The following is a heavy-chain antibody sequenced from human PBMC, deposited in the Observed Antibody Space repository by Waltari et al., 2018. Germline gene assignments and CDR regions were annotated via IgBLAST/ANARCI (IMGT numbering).Heavy chain of an antibody. J-gene: IGHJ4*02. CDR3: AMITIFGVVIGY. CDR1: GYTFTGYY. CDR2: INPNSGGT. Sequence: QVQLVQSGAEVKKPGASVKVSCKASGYTFTGYYMHWVRQAPGQGLEWMGRINPNSGGTNYAQKFQGRVTMTRETSSSTAYMELSRLRSDDTAVYYCAMITIFGVVIGYWGQGTLVTVSS. D-gene: IGHD3-3*01. V-gene: IGHV1-2*06.